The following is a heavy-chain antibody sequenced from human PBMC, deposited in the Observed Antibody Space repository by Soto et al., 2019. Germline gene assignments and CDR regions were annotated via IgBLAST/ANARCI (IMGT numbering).Heavy chain of an antibody. CDR3: ARGERPRMDV. V-gene: IGHV3-74*01. Sequence: GGSLRLSCASSVVPIMSRCMHWVRQGPGKGLVWVSGINSDESRIVYADSAKGRFTISRDNAKNTMYLQMNSLRAEDTALYYCARGERPRMDVWGQGATVNLS. CDR1: VVPIMSRC. J-gene: IGHJ6*02. CDR2: INSDESRI.